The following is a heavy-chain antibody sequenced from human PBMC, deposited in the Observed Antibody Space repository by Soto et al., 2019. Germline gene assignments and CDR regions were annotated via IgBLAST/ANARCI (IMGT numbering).Heavy chain of an antibody. Sequence: GASVKVSCKVSGYTLTELSMHWVRQAPGKGLEWMGGFDPEDGETIYAQKFQGRVTITRDTSASTAYMELSSLRSEDTAVYYCARDDIAVAACDYWGQGTLVTVSS. J-gene: IGHJ4*02. CDR2: FDPEDGET. V-gene: IGHV1-24*01. D-gene: IGHD6-19*01. CDR3: ARDDIAVAACDY. CDR1: GYTLTELS.